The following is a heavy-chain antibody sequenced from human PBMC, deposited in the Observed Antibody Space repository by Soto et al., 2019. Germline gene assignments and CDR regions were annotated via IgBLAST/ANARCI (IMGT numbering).Heavy chain of an antibody. Sequence: GGSLRLSCAASGFTFSNYGMHWVRQAPGKGLEWVAIISYDGSNKLYADPVKGRFALSRDNSKNMLYLQMNSLRAEDTAVYYCAQDTSIDYWGQGTLVTVSS. CDR2: ISYDGSNK. CDR3: AQDTSIDY. J-gene: IGHJ4*02. CDR1: GFTFSNYG. D-gene: IGHD1-26*01. V-gene: IGHV3-30*18.